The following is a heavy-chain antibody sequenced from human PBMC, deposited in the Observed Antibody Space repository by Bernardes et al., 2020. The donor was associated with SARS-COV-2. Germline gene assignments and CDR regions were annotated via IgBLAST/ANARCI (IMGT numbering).Heavy chain of an antibody. D-gene: IGHD2-2*01. CDR1: GFTFSSYA. J-gene: IGHJ4*02. CDR2: ISGSGGST. V-gene: IGHV3-23*01. CDR3: ASPALGYCSSTSCSLGY. Sequence: GGSLRLSCAAPGFTFSSYAMSWVRQAPGKGLEWVSAISGSGGSTYYADSVKGRFTISRDNSKNTLYLQMNSLRAEDTAVYYCASPALGYCSSTSCSLGYWGQGTLVTVSS.